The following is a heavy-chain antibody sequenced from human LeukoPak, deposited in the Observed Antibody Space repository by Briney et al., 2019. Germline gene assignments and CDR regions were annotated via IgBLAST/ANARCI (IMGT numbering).Heavy chain of an antibody. CDR2: ISSSGSTI. J-gene: IGHJ6*04. CDR3: AELGITIIGGV. D-gene: IGHD3-10*02. CDR1: GFTFGDYA. V-gene: IGHV3-48*03. Sequence: GGSLRLSCTASGFTFGDYAMNWVRQAPGKGLEWVPYISSSGSTIYYADSVKGRFTISRDNAKNSLYLQMNSLRAEDTAVYYCAELGITIIGGVWGKGTTVTISS.